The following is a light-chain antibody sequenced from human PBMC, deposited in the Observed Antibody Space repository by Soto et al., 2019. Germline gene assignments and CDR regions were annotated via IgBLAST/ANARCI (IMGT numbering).Light chain of an antibody. CDR1: QSVSSN. V-gene: IGKV3-15*01. CDR3: QQYNNWPLT. CDR2: GAS. J-gene: IGKJ4*01. Sequence: EIVMTQSPATLSVSPGDRATLSCRASQSVSSNLAWYQHKPGQAPRLLISGASTRATGIPARFSGSRSGTEFTLTISSLQSEDFAVYYCQQYNNWPLTFGGGTKVDIK.